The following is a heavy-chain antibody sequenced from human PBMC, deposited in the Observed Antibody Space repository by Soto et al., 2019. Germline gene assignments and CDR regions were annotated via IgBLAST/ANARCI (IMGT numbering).Heavy chain of an antibody. Sequence: GGSLRLSCAASGFTFSSYDIHWVRQATGKGLEWVSAIGTAGDTYYPGSVKGRFTISRENAKNSLYLQMNSLRAGDTAVYYCARGSGSSASFDYWGQGTLVTVSS. D-gene: IGHD6-6*01. V-gene: IGHV3-13*01. J-gene: IGHJ4*02. CDR1: GFTFSSYD. CDR2: IGTAGDT. CDR3: ARGSGSSASFDY.